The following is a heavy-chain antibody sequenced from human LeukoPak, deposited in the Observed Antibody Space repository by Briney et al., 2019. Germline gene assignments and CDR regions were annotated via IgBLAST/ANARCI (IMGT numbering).Heavy chain of an antibody. CDR1: GFTFSSYA. CDR3: AKDGLYRGIYGMDV. J-gene: IGHJ6*02. CDR2: ISGSGGST. V-gene: IGHV3-23*01. D-gene: IGHD4-11*01. Sequence: GGSLRLSCAASGFTFSSYAMSWVRQAPGKGLEWVSAISGSGGSTYYADSVKGRFTISRDNSKNTLYLQMNSLRAEDTAVYYCAKDGLYRGIYGMDVWGQGTTVTVSS.